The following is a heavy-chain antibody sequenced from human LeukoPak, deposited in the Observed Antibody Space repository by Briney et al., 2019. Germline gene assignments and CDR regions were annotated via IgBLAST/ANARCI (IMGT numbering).Heavy chain of an antibody. D-gene: IGHD3-22*01. CDR2: IYFTGST. CDR3: AREMDTYYYDSSGYYFDP. CDR1: GGSISNYY. Sequence: SETLSLTCPVSGGSISNYYWSWIRQPPGKGLEYMGYIYFTGSTNYNPSLASRVTISVDTSKNQFSVQLTSVTAADTAVYYCAREMDTYYYDSSGYYFDPWGQGTLVTVSS. V-gene: IGHV4-59*01. J-gene: IGHJ5*02.